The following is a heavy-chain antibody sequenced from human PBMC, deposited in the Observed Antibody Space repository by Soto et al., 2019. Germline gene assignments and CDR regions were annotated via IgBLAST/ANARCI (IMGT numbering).Heavy chain of an antibody. CDR3: GREAGPDRWFDP. D-gene: IGHD6-19*01. V-gene: IGHV4-4*07. CDR2: ISTSGTT. J-gene: IGHJ5*02. Sequence: SETLSLTCTVSGASISSYFLTWTRQSAGQGLDWIGRISTSGTTNYNPSLKSRVTMSVDTSKSHFSLNLSSVTAADTAVYYCGREAGPDRWFDPWGQRTLVTVSS. CDR1: GASISSYF.